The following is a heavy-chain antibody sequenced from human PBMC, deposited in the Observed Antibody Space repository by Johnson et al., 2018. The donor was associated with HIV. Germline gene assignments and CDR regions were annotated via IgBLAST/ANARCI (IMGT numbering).Heavy chain of an antibody. CDR2: ISYDGSNK. Sequence: VQLVESGGGLVKPGGSLRLSCAASGFTFSDYYMSWIRQAPGQGLEWVAVISYDGSNKYYADSVKGRFTISRDNSKNTLYLQMNSLRAEDTAVYYCARDRRQQLVPGGAFDIWGQGTMVTVSS. D-gene: IGHD6-13*01. V-gene: IGHV3-30-3*01. CDR3: ARDRRQQLVPGGAFDI. J-gene: IGHJ3*02. CDR1: GFTFSDYY.